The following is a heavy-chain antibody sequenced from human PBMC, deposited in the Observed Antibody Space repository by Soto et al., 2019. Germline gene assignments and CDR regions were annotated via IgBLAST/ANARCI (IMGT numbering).Heavy chain of an antibody. J-gene: IGHJ5*02. V-gene: IGHV1-2*02. CDR1: GYTFTDYY. D-gene: IGHD3-16*01. Sequence: ASVKVSCKASGYTFTDYYIHWVRQAPGQGLEWMGWINPHSGGTNYAQRFLGRVTVTRDTSINTAYMELSRLRPDDTAVYYCAGSLWGLYTAGPDSCFDPRGQGTLVTVSS. CDR2: INPHSGGT. CDR3: AGSLWGLYTAGPDSCFDP.